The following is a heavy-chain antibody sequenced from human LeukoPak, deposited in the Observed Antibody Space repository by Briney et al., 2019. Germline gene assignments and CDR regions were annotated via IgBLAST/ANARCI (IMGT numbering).Heavy chain of an antibody. CDR1: GFTFSSST. J-gene: IGHJ3*02. V-gene: IGHV1-58*02. CDR2: IVVGSGNT. D-gene: IGHD3-22*01. CDR3: AADGPADLFDGSEDPPRDAFEI. Sequence: ASVKVSCKASGFTFSSSTMQWVRQARGQRLEWIGWIVVGSGNTNYAQKFQERVTISSDMSTSTAYMELSSLTSEDTAVFYCAADGPADLFDGSEDPPRDAFEIWGQGTMVTVSS.